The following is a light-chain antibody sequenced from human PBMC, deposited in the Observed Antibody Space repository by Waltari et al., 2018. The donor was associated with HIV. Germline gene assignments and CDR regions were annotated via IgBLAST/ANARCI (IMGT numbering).Light chain of an antibody. Sequence: ETLMTQSPATLSVSPGERATLSCRASQSVNSNLAWYQQNPGQTPRILIYGTSTRATDIPARFSGSGSGTEFTLTISILQSEDFAVYYCHHYNNWRETFGQGTKVEIK. J-gene: IGKJ1*01. V-gene: IGKV3-15*01. CDR3: HHYNNWRET. CDR1: QSVNSN. CDR2: GTS.